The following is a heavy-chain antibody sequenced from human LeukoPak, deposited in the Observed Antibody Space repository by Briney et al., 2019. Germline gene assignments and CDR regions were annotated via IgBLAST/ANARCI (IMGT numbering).Heavy chain of an antibody. CDR1: GGSISSYY. CDR3: ARDNGGGDYVYFDY. J-gene: IGHJ4*02. Sequence: SETLSLTCTVSGGSISSYYWSWIRQPPGKGLEWIGYIYYNGSTNYNPSLKSRVTISVDTSKNQFSLKLSSVTAADTAVYYCARDNGGGDYVYFDYWGQGTLVTVSS. CDR2: IYYNGST. D-gene: IGHD4-17*01. V-gene: IGHV4-59*01.